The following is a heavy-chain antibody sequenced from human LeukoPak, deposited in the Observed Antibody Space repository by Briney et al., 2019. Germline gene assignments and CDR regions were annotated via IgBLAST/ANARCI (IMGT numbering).Heavy chain of an antibody. D-gene: IGHD4-23*01. V-gene: IGHV3-23*01. Sequence: GSLRLSCAASEFTGFTFNGPAMSWVRQASGKGVEGVSAISGSGAATFYADSVKGRFTISRDNSKNTLYLQMNSLKVEDTALYYCARFSPYGGNSYWGQGTLVTVSS. CDR3: ARFSPYGGNSY. CDR1: EFTGFTFNGPA. J-gene: IGHJ1*01. CDR2: ISGSGAAT.